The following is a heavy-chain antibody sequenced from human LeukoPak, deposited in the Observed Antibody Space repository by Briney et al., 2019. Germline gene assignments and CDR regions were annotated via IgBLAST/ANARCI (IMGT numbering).Heavy chain of an antibody. V-gene: IGHV3-15*07. CDR1: GFTLTDAW. D-gene: IGHD3-22*01. CDR3: TTDYYDSSGYYVTLSD. CDR2: MRSKNAGGTA. Sequence: GGSLSLSCAVSGFTLTDAWMGWARRAPGKGLEWVALMRSKNAGGTADYTAPVKGRFTISRDDSKNTLYLQMNSLKTEDTAVYYCTTDYYDSSGYYVTLSDWGQGTLVTVSS. J-gene: IGHJ4*02.